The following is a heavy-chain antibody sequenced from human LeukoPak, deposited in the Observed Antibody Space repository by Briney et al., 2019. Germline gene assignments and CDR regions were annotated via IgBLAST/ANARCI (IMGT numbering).Heavy chain of an antibody. V-gene: IGHV1-3*01. D-gene: IGHD2-21*02. Sequence: ASVKVSCKASGYTFTSYAMHWVRQAPGQRLEWMGWINAGNGNTKYSQKFQGRVTITRDTSASTAYMELSSLRSEDTAVYYCARDPYCGGDCYSFEGYYYGMDVWGQGTTVTVSS. J-gene: IGHJ6*02. CDR3: ARDPYCGGDCYSFEGYYYGMDV. CDR2: INAGNGNT. CDR1: GYTFTSYA.